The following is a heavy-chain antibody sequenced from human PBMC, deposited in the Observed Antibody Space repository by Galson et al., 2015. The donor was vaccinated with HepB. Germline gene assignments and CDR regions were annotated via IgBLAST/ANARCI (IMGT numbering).Heavy chain of an antibody. V-gene: IGHV3-53*01. CDR1: GFTVSSNY. D-gene: IGHD6-25*01. CDR2: IYSGGST. CDR3: ARDGGSSGPYYYYMDV. Sequence: SLRLSCAASGFTVSSNYMSWVRQAPGKGLEWVSVIYSGGSTYYADSVKGRFTISRDNSKNTLYLQMNSLRAEDTAVYYCARDGGSSGPYYYYMDVWGKGTTVTVSS. J-gene: IGHJ6*03.